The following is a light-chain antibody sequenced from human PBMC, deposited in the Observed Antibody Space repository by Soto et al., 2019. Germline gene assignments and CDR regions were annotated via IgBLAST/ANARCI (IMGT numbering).Light chain of an antibody. V-gene: IGLV2-11*01. CDR1: SSDVGGYNY. CDR2: DVS. Sequence: QSALTQPRPVSGSPGQSVTISCTGTSSDVGGYNYVSWYQQHLGKAPKLMIYDVSKRPSGVPDRFSGSKSGNTASLTISGLQAEDEADYYCCSYAGSYTYVFGTGTKLTVL. J-gene: IGLJ1*01. CDR3: CSYAGSYTYV.